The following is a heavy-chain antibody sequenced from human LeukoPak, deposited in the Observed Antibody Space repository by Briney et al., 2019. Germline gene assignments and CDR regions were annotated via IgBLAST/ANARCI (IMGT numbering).Heavy chain of an antibody. J-gene: IGHJ4*02. CDR3: AKDSSGWYS. D-gene: IGHD6-19*01. CDR2: ISGSGGST. Sequence: GGSLRLSCAASGFTFDDYAMHWVRQAPGKGLEWVSAISGSGGSTYYADSVKGRFTISRDNSKNTLYLQMNSLRAEDTAVYYCAKDSSGWYSWGQGTLVTVSS. CDR1: GFTFDDYA. V-gene: IGHV3-23*01.